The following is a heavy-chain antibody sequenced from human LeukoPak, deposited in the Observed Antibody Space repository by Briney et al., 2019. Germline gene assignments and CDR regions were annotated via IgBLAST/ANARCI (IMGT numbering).Heavy chain of an antibody. CDR3: ARVASNYDFDY. V-gene: IGHV3-20*04. CDR1: GFTFDDYG. J-gene: IGHJ4*02. CDR2: INWNGGNT. Sequence: PGGSLRLSCAASGFTFDDYGMSWVRQAPGKGLEWVSGINWNGGNTGYAGSVKGRFTISRDSAKNSLYLQMNSLRAEDTALYYCARVASNYDFDYWGQGTLVTVSS. D-gene: IGHD4-11*01.